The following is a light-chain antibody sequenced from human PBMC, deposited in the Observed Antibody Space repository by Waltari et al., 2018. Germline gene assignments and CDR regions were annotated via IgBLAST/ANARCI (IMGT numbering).Light chain of an antibody. Sequence: CRASESVSRALGWYQQRLGQASRLLIFGGSNRATGIPDRFRGSGSETDFSLTSRRLEPEDFAVYYCQHYVRLPATFGRGTKVEIK. J-gene: IGKJ1*01. CDR3: QHYVRLPAT. CDR1: ESVSRA. CDR2: GGS. V-gene: IGKV3-20*01.